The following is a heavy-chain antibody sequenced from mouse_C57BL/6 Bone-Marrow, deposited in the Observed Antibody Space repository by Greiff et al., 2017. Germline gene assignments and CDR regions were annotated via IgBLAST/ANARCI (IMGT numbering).Heavy chain of an antibody. CDR3: AREEGMVTTFDY. V-gene: IGHV1-55*01. D-gene: IGHD2-2*01. CDR2: IYPGSGST. Sequence: QVQLQQSGAELVKPGASVKMSCKASGYTFTSYWITWVKQRPGQGLEWIGDIYPGSGSTNYNEKFKSKATLTVETSSSTAYMQLSSLTSEDSAVYYCAREEGMVTTFDYWGQGTTLTVSS. CDR1: GYTFTSYW. J-gene: IGHJ2*01.